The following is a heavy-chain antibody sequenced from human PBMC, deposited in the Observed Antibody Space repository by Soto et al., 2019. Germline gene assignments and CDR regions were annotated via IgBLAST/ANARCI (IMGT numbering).Heavy chain of an antibody. V-gene: IGHV3-30-3*01. CDR1: GFTFSSYA. J-gene: IGHJ4*02. CDR3: ARDRSSGYYFDY. D-gene: IGHD3-22*01. Sequence: QVQLVESGGGVVQPGRSLRLSCAASGFTFSSYAMHWVRQAPGKGLEWVAVISYDGSNKYYADSVKGRFTISRDNSKNTLYLQMNSLRAEDTAVYYCARDRSSGYYFDYWGQGTQVTVSS. CDR2: ISYDGSNK.